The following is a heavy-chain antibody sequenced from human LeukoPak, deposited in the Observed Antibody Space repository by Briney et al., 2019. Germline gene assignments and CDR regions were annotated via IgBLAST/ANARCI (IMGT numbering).Heavy chain of an antibody. Sequence: GGSLRLSCAASGFTFCDYYMSWIREAPGKGLEGVSYISSSGSTIYYADSVKGRFTISRDNAKNSLYLQMNSLRAEDTAVYYCATNYDFWSGPGSWGQGTLVTVSS. CDR1: GFTFCDYY. CDR3: ATNYDFWSGPGS. D-gene: IGHD3-3*01. J-gene: IGHJ5*02. V-gene: IGHV3-11*01. CDR2: ISSSGSTI.